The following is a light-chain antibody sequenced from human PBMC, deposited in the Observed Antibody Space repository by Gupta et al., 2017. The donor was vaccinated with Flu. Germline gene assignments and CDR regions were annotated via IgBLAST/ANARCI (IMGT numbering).Light chain of an antibody. V-gene: IGLV1-47*01. Sequence: QSVLTPPPSASGTPGQRVTISCSGSSSNIGSNYVYWYQQLPRTAPKLLIYRNNQRPSGVPDRFSGSKSGTTAALAISGLRSEDEADYYCAAWDDSLSAYVVFGGGTKLTVL. CDR1: SSNIGSNY. CDR3: AAWDDSLSAYVV. J-gene: IGLJ2*01. CDR2: RNN.